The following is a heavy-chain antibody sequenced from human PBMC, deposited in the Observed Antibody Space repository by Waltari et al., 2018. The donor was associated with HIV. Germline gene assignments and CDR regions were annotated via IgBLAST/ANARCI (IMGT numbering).Heavy chain of an antibody. V-gene: IGHV4-39*01. CDR1: GGSISSSSYY. J-gene: IGHJ5*02. D-gene: IGHD2-15*01. CDR2: IYYSGST. Sequence: QLQLQESGPGLVKPSETLSLTCTVSGGSISSSSYYWGWIRQPPGKGLEWIGSIYYSGSTYYNPSLKSRVTISVDTSKNQFSLKLSSVTAADTAVYYCARVPHCSGGSCHSWFDPWGQGTLVTVSS. CDR3: ARVPHCSGGSCHSWFDP.